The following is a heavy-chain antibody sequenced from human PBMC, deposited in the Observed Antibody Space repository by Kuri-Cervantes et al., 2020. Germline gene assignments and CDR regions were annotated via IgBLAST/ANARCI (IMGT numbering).Heavy chain of an antibody. J-gene: IGHJ6*02. V-gene: IGHV3-7*03. CDR2: IKQDGSQN. Sequence: GGSLRLSCAASGFIFKSHWMSWVRQAPGKGLEWVANIKQDGSQNFYGDSVEGRFANSRDNARNALYLDVNGLRAEDTSVYYCAREVGATTFGYYYYGMDVWGQRTTVTVSS. D-gene: IGHD1-26*01. CDR1: GFIFKSHW. CDR3: AREVGATTFGYYYYGMDV.